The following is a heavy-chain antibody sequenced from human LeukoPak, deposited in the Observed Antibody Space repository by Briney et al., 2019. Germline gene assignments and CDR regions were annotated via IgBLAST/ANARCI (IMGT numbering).Heavy chain of an antibody. V-gene: IGHV3-23*01. D-gene: IGHD6-13*01. CDR2: ISGSGGNT. CDR1: GFTFSSYV. Sequence: KSGGSLRLSCAVSGFTFSSYVMTWVRQVPGKGLEWVSGISGSGGNTHYADSVRGRFTISRDNSRNTVYLEMNSLRAEDTAIYYCAKVSWANYFDYWGQGTLVTVSS. J-gene: IGHJ4*02. CDR3: AKVSWANYFDY.